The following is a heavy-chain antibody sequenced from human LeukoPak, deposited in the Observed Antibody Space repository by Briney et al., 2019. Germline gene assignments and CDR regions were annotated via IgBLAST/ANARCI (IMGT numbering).Heavy chain of an antibody. V-gene: IGHV3-11*04. D-gene: IGHD2-21*01. J-gene: IGHJ4*02. CDR3: ARELSHSARMYYFDY. Sequence: GGSLRLSCAASGFTFSDYYMSWIRQAPGKGLEWVSYISSSGSTIYYADSVKGRFTISRDNAKNSLYLQMNSLRAEDTAVYYCARELSHSARMYYFDYWGQGTLVTVSS. CDR1: GFTFSDYY. CDR2: ISSSGSTI.